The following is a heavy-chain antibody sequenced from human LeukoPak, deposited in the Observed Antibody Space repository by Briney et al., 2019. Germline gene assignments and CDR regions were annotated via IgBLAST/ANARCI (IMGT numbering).Heavy chain of an antibody. CDR3: ARDPDTAMAFDY. J-gene: IGHJ4*02. Sequence: GGPLLLSCAASGFTFSTYEMNWVRQAPGKGLEWASYISSSSSTIYYADAVKGCITISRNNAKNSLYQQMNSLRAEDTAVYYCARDPDTAMAFDYWGQGTLVTVSS. V-gene: IGHV3-48*03. D-gene: IGHD5-18*01. CDR2: ISSSSSTI. CDR1: GFTFSTYE.